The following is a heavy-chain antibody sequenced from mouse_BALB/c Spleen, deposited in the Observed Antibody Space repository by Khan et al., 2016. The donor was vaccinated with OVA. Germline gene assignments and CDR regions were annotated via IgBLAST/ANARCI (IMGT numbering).Heavy chain of an antibody. CDR2: ISSGGSYT. CDR1: GFTFSNYA. J-gene: IGHJ2*01. D-gene: IGHD4-1*01. V-gene: IGHV5-9-1*01. Sequence: EVKLVESGGGLVKPGGSLKLSCAASGFTFSNYAMSWVRQTPEKRLEWVATISSGGSYTYYPDSVKGRFTISMDNAKNTLYLQMSSLRSEDTAMYYCTRNWYYFDYWGQGTTLTVSS. CDR3: TRNWYYFDY.